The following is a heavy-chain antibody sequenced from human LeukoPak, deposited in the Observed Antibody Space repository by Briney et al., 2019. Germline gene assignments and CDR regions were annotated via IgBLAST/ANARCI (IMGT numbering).Heavy chain of an antibody. CDR3: ARQSRYCSSTSCSNWFDP. CDR1: GGSFSGYY. D-gene: IGHD2-2*01. CDR2: INHSGST. J-gene: IGHJ5*02. V-gene: IGHV4-34*01. Sequence: SETLSLTCAVYGGSFSGYYWSWIRQPPGKGLEWIGEINHSGSTNYNPSLKSRVTISVDTSKNQFSLKLSSVTAADTAVYYCARQSRYCSSTSCSNWFDPWGQGTLVTVSS.